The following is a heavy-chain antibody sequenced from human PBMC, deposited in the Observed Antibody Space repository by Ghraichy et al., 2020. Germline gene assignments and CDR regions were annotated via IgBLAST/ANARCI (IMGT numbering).Heavy chain of an antibody. CDR2: IYHSGST. V-gene: IGHV4-30-2*01. Sequence: SETLSLTCAVSGGSISSGGYSWSWIRQPPGKGLEWIGYIYHSGSTYYNPSLKSRVTISVDRSKNQFSLKLSSVTAADTAVYYCARAHDYMAHNYYMDVWGKGTTVTVSS. CDR3: ARAHDYMAHNYYMDV. J-gene: IGHJ6*03. CDR1: GGSISSGGYS. D-gene: IGHD4-11*01.